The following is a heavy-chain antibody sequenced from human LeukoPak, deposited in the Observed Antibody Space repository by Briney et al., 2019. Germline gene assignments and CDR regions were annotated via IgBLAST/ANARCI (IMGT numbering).Heavy chain of an antibody. CDR3: TPDGKAAAGT. J-gene: IGHJ5*02. Sequence: GGSLRLSCAASGFTFSNAWMTWVRQAPGKGLEWVGRIKSKTDGATTDYAAPVKGRFTISRDDSKNTLYLQMNSLKTEDTAVYYCTPDGKAAAGTWGQGTLVTVSS. D-gene: IGHD6-13*01. CDR1: GFTFSNAW. V-gene: IGHV3-15*01. CDR2: IKSKTDGATT.